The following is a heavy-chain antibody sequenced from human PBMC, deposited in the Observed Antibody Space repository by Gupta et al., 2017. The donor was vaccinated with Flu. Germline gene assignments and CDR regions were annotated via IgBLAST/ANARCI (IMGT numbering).Heavy chain of an antibody. V-gene: IGHV3-33*06. CDR3: AKDFSKYNWKPNGMDV. CDR2: IWYDGSNK. CDR1: GFTFNSYG. J-gene: IGHJ6*02. D-gene: IGHD1-20*01. Sequence: QVQLAESGGGVVQPGRSLRLTCAASGFTFNSYGMHWVPQAPGKGLGWVANIWYDGSNKYYADSVKGRFTISRDNSKNTLYLQLSSLRAEDTALYYCAKDFSKYNWKPNGMDVWGQGTTVTVSS.